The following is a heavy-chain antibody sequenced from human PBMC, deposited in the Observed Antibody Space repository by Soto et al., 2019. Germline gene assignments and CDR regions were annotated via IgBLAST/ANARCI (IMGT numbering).Heavy chain of an antibody. Sequence: QVQLQESGPGLAKPSETLSLNCNVSGAFISRGGYYWSWIRQLPGKGLEWIGYVYYDGRTDYNPSLQSLLTMSVDTSENQCSLKLSSLTAADTAVYFCARGNHVFDSSGRDFDYWGQGMLVTVSS. CDR1: GAFISRGGYY. D-gene: IGHD3-22*01. CDR3: ARGNHVFDSSGRDFDY. CDR2: VYYDGRT. J-gene: IGHJ4*02. V-gene: IGHV4-31*01.